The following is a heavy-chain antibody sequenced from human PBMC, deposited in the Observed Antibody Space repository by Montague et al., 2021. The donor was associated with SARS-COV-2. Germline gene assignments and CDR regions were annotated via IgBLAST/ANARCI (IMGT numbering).Heavy chain of an antibody. D-gene: IGHD1-20*01. V-gene: IGHV4-59*13. Sequence: SETLSLTCSVSGGSISSYYWSWIRQPPGKGLERIGYIFHSGISDXNPSLKSRVTISVDMSKYQFSLQLNSVSAADSAVYYCARTEYNWNDWFDPWGQGTLVTVSS. CDR1: GGSISSYY. CDR2: IFHSGIS. J-gene: IGHJ5*02. CDR3: ARTEYNWNDWFDP.